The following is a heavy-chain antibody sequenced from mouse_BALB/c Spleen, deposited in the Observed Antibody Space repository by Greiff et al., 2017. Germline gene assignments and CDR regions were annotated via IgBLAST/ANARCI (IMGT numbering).Heavy chain of an antibody. J-gene: IGHJ1*01. CDR1: GYTFSSYW. V-gene: IGHV1-9*01. Sequence: VQLQQSGAELMKPGASVKISCKATGYTFSSYWIEWVKQRPGHGLEWIGEILPGSGSTNYNEKFKGKATFTADTSSNTAYMQLSSLTSEDSAVYYCARRGFYYYGTYWYFDVWGAGTTVTVSS. CDR2: ILPGSGST. CDR3: ARRGFYYYGTYWYFDV. D-gene: IGHD1-1*01.